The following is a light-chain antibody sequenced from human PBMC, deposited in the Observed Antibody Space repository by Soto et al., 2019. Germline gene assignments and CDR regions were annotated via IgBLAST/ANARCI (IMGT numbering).Light chain of an antibody. Sequence: DIQMTQSPSTLSASVGDRVTITCRASQSISSWLAWYQQKPGKAPKLLIYKASSLESGVPSRFSGSGSGTEFTLTISSLQPDDFATYYCQQYGRTFGKGTKVEIK. CDR3: QQYGRT. V-gene: IGKV1-5*03. J-gene: IGKJ1*01. CDR2: KAS. CDR1: QSISSW.